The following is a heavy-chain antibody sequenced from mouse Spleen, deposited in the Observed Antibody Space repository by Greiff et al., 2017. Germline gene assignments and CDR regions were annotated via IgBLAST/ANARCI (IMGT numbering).Heavy chain of an antibody. J-gene: IGHJ2*01. Sequence: DVMLVESGGGLVKLGGSLKLSCAASGFTFSSYYMSWVRQTPEKRLEWVATISSGGGSTYYPDSVKGRFTISRDNAKNTLYLQMSSLNSEDTAVYYCARDPYDYYYFDYWGQGTTLTVSS. CDR2: ISSGGGST. CDR3: ARDPYDYYYFDY. CDR1: GFTFSSYY. V-gene: IGHV5-6-4*01. D-gene: IGHD2-4*01.